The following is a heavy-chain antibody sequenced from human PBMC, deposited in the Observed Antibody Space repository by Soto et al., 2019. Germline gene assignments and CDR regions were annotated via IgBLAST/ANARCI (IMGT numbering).Heavy chain of an antibody. CDR3: GRHTPAILSSDH. CDR1: GGSISSSSYY. J-gene: IGHJ4*02. V-gene: IGHV4-39*01. D-gene: IGHD6-6*01. Sequence: QLQLQESGPGLVKPSETLSLTCTVSGGSISSSSYYWGWIRQPPGKGLEWIGSIYYSGSTYYNPSLMSRVTISGDPPNNKFSLTLSSVTAADTAVFYCGRHTPAILSSDHWGQGTLFTVSA. CDR2: IYYSGST.